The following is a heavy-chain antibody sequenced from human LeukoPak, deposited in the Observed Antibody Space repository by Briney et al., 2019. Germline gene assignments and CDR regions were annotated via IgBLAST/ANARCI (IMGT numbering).Heavy chain of an antibody. CDR2: IYTSGST. CDR1: GGSISSYY. V-gene: IGHV4-4*07. J-gene: IGHJ4*02. D-gene: IGHD4-17*01. Sequence: SETLSLTCTVSGGSISSYYWSWIRQPAVKGLEWIGRIYTSGSTNYNPSLKSRVTMSVDTSKNQFSLKLSSVTAADTAVYYCARVSDYGDYEDYWGQGTLVTVSS. CDR3: ARVSDYGDYEDY.